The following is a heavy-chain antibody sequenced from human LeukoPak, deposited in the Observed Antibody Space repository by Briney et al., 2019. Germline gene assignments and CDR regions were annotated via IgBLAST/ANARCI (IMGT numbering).Heavy chain of an antibody. V-gene: IGHV4-39*01. CDR1: GGSINNSTYY. D-gene: IGHD1-14*01. Sequence: SETLSLTCTVSGGSINNSTYYWAYIRQPPGKGLEWIGSVYYSGSTYSNPSLTSRVTISVDTSKNQFSLKLSSVTAADTAMYYCARQTTRRNWFDPWGQGTLVTVSS. CDR3: ARQTTRRNWFDP. CDR2: VYYSGST. J-gene: IGHJ5*02.